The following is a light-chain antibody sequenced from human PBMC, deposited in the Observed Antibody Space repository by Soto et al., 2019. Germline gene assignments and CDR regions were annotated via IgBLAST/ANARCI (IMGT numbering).Light chain of an antibody. CDR3: QQYCSSPSWT. CDR1: QSISSSY. V-gene: IGKV3-20*01. CDR2: DAS. Sequence: EIVLTQSPGTLSLSPGERSTLSCRASQSISSSYFAWYQQRPGQAPRLLIYDASSRATGIPDRFSGSGSGTDFSLTISRLEPEDFAVYYCQQYCSSPSWTFGQGTKVEIK. J-gene: IGKJ1*01.